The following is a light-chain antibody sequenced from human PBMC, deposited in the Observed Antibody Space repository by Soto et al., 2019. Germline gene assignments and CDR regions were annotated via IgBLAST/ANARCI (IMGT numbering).Light chain of an antibody. CDR3: QVWDSSSDHP. CDR1: NIGSKS. V-gene: IGLV3-21*04. J-gene: IGLJ2*01. CDR2: YDS. Sequence: SYELTQPPSVSVAPGKTARITCGGNNIGSKSVHWYQQKPGQAPVLVIYYDSDRPSRIPERFSGSNSGNTATLTISRVEAGDEDDYYCQVWDSSSDHPFGGGTKLTVL.